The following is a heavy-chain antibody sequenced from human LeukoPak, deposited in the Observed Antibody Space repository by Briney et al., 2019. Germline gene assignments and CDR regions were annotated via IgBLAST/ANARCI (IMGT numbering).Heavy chain of an antibody. V-gene: IGHV3-23*01. CDR1: GFTLSSYA. D-gene: IGHD6-19*01. Sequence: GGSLRLSCAASGFTLSSYAMSWVRQPPGKGLEWVSTISGNGGSTYYADSLKGRFTISRDNSKNTMYVQMNSLRPEDTAVYYCAKDAYLIAVAGNYFEYWGQGTLVTVSS. J-gene: IGHJ4*02. CDR2: ISGNGGST. CDR3: AKDAYLIAVAGNYFEY.